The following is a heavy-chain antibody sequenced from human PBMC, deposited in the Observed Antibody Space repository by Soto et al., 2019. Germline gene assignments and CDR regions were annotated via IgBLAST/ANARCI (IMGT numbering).Heavy chain of an antibody. Sequence: QVQLVQSGAEVKKPGASVKVSCKASGYTFTSYDIIWVRQATGQGLEWMGWMNPSTGNTDSAEKFQGRLTMTRNTSISTVYMELSSLSFEDTAVYYCARGRIIVAGGFDPRGQGTLVTVSS. CDR2: MNPSTGNT. CDR3: ARGRIIVAGGFDP. D-gene: IGHD6-19*01. V-gene: IGHV1-8*01. CDR1: GYTFTSYD. J-gene: IGHJ5*02.